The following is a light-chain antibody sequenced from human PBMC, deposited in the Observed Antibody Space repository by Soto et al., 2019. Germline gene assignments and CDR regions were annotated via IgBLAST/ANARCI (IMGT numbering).Light chain of an antibody. CDR2: LNIDGSH. CDR1: SGHSSYA. J-gene: IGLJ2*01. Sequence: QSVLTQSPSASASLGASVKLTCTLSSGHSSYAIAWHQQQPEKGPRYLMQLNIDGSHNTGAGIPDRFSGASSGSERCLTISSLQAEDEADCNCQTWDTGVSVVFGGGTQVTVL. CDR3: QTWDTGVSVV. V-gene: IGLV4-69*01.